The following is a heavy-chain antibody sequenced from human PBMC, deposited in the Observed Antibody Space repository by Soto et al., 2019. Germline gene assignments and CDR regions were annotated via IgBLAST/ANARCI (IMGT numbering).Heavy chain of an antibody. CDR2: ISSSSSSYI. J-gene: IGHJ3*02. CDR3: ARDLKESTMIVVVTEDAFDI. Sequence: GGSLRLSCAASGFTFSSYSMNWVRQAPGKGLEWVSSISSSSSSYIYYADSVKGRFTISRDNAKNSLYLQMNSLRAEDTAVYYCARDLKESTMIVVVTEDAFDIWGQGTMVTVSS. CDR1: GFTFSSYS. D-gene: IGHD3-22*01. V-gene: IGHV3-21*01.